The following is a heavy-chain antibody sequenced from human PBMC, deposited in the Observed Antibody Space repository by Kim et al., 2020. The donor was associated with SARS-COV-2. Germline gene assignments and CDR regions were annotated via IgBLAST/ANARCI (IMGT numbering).Heavy chain of an antibody. CDR1: GFTFSSYG. D-gene: IGHD6-13*01. J-gene: IGHJ5*02. Sequence: GGSLRLSCAASGFTFSSYGMHWVRQAPDKGLEWMAVISNDGSNQYYADSVKGRFTISRDNSKNTLYLQMNSLRSEDTAVYYCAKDPFRVYTSRGSWFDPWGQGTLVTVPS. CDR3: AKDPFRVYTSRGSWFDP. CDR2: ISNDGSNQ. V-gene: IGHV3-30*18.